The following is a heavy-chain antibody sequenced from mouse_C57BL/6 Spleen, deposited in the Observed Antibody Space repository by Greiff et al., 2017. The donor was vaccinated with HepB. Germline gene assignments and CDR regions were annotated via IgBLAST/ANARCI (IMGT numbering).Heavy chain of an antibody. CDR3: ARHTSDYYGSSPGYFDV. J-gene: IGHJ1*03. Sequence: EVQLVESGGDLVKPGGSLKLSCAASGFTFSSYGMSWVRQTPDKRLEWVATISSGGSYTYYPDSVKGRFTISRDNAKNTLYLQMSSLKSEDTAMYYCARHTSDYYGSSPGYFDVWGTGTTVTVSS. CDR2: ISSGGSYT. CDR1: GFTFSSYG. V-gene: IGHV5-6*01. D-gene: IGHD1-1*01.